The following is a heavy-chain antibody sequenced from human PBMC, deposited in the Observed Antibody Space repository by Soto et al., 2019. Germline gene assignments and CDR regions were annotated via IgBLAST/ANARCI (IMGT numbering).Heavy chain of an antibody. CDR2: IYYSGST. D-gene: IGHD6-13*01. Sequence: QLQLQESGPGLVKPSETLSLTCTVSGGSISSSSYYWGWIRHPPGKGLEWIGSIYYSGSTYYNPSFKSRVTISVDTSKNQFSLKLSSVTAADTAVYYCARHQSHSSSYVEPWGQGTLVTVSS. J-gene: IGHJ5*02. V-gene: IGHV4-39*01. CDR3: ARHQSHSSSYVEP. CDR1: GGSISSSSYY.